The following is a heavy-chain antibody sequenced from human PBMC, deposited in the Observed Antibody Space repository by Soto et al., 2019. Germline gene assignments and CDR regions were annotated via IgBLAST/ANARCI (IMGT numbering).Heavy chain of an antibody. Sequence: QVQLVESGGGVVQPGRSLRLSCAASGFTFTTSAIHWVRQAPGKGLEWVAVISNDGRGKYYADSVKGRFTISRDNSKNTLYLQMNSLRSDDTAVYYCARDQCFGGGRSCYYFDFWGQGTLVTVSS. CDR2: ISNDGRGK. J-gene: IGHJ4*02. D-gene: IGHD2-15*01. CDR3: ARDQCFGGGRSCYYFDF. CDR1: GFTFTTSA. V-gene: IGHV3-30*04.